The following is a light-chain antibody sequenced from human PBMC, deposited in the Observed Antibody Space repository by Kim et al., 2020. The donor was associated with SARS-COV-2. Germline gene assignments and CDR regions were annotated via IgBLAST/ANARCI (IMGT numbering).Light chain of an antibody. CDR3: QSYDSSLSGWV. CDR2: GNI. V-gene: IGLV1-40*01. J-gene: IGLJ3*02. CDR1: SSNIGAGYD. Sequence: RVTISCTGSSSNIGAGYDVQWYQQLPGTAPKLLIYGNINRPSGVPDRFSGSKSGTSASLAITGLQAEDEADYYCQSYDSSLSGWVFGGGTQLTVL.